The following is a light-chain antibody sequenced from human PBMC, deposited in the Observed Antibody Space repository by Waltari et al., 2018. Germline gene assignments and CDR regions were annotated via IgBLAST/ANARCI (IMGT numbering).Light chain of an antibody. CDR2: AAS. CDR1: QSNSSY. CDR3: QQSYSTPFT. J-gene: IGKJ3*01. V-gene: IGKV1-39*01. Sequence: TCRASQSNSSYLNWYQQKPEKAPNLLSYAASSLQSGVPSRFSGSGSVTDFTLTISSLQPEDFATYYCQQSYSTPFTFGPGTKVDIK.